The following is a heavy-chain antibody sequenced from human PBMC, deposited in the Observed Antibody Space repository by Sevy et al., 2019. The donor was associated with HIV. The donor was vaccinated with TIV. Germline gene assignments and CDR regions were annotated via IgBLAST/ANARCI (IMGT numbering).Heavy chain of an antibody. J-gene: IGHJ6*02. V-gene: IGHV3-30-3*02. D-gene: IGHD2-8*02. Sequence: GGSLRLSCAASGFTFNRYSMHWVRQAPGKGLEWVATISFDATNKHYPDSVKGRFTISRDNFQNSLFLQMDSLRPEDTAVYYSAKRRVQSGLSGGGANYGMDVCGRGTTVTVSS. CDR3: AKRRVQSGLSGGGANYGMDV. CDR1: GFTFNRYS. CDR2: ISFDATNK.